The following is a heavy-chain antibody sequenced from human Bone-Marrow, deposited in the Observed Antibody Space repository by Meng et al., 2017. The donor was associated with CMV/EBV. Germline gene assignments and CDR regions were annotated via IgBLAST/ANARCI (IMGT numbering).Heavy chain of an antibody. CDR1: GYPFTVYY. Sequence: ASVKVSCKASGYPFTVYYMHWVRQAPGQGLEWMGWINPNSGGTNYAQKFQGRVTMSRDTSISTAYMELSRLRSDDTAVYYCARRPTETPGDYYYYYGMEVWGQGTTITVSS. J-gene: IGHJ6*02. D-gene: IGHD2-21*02. CDR3: ARRPTETPGDYYYYYGMEV. CDR2: INPNSGGT. V-gene: IGHV1-2*02.